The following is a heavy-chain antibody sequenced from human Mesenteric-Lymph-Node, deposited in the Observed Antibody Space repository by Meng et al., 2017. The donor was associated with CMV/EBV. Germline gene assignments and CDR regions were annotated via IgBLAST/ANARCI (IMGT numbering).Heavy chain of an antibody. D-gene: IGHD5-12*01. J-gene: IGHJ4*02. CDR2: IIPIFGTA. CDR3: ARGVRYSGYELFDY. V-gene: IGHV1-69*01. Sequence: SAGPFSSYAISWVRQAPGQGLEWLGGIIPIFGTANYAQKFQGRVTITADESTSTAYMELSSLRSEDTAVYYCARGVRYSGYELFDYWGQGTLVTVSS. CDR1: AGPFSSYA.